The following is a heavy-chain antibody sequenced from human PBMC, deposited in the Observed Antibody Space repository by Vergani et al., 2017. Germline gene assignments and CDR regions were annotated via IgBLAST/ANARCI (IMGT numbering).Heavy chain of an antibody. J-gene: IGHJ5*02. D-gene: IGHD2-15*01. V-gene: IGHV4-34*01. CDR2: INHSGST. CDR3: AGLRYCSGGSCYSRPATFDP. Sequence: QVQLQQWGAGLLKPSETLSLTCAVYGGSFSGYYWSWIRQPPGKGLEWIGEINHSGSTNYNPSLKSRVTISVDTSKNQFSLKLSSVTAADTAVYYCAGLRYCSGGSCYSRPATFDPWGQGTLVTVSS. CDR1: GGSFSGYY.